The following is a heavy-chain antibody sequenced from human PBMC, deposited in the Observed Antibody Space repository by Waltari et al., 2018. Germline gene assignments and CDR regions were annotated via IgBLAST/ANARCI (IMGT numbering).Heavy chain of an antibody. Sequence: EVQLMESGGDLVQPGGSLRLSCVVSGFTFNTFWRNWVRQAPGKGLVWGSRINNEGTYTTYADSVKGRFTISRDNAKNTLYLQMNSLRVEDTAVYYCGGGGLDGAAYWGQGTLVNVSS. J-gene: IGHJ4*02. D-gene: IGHD3-16*01. V-gene: IGHV3-74*01. CDR1: GFTFNTFW. CDR2: INNEGTYT. CDR3: GGGGLDGAAY.